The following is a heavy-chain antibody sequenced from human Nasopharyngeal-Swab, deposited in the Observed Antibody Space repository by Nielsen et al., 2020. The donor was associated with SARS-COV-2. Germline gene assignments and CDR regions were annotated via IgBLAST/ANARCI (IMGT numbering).Heavy chain of an antibody. J-gene: IGHJ6*03. CDR2: IGTAGDT. CDR3: VKGMPQSGGMDV. CDR1: GFTFSSYD. Sequence: GESLKISCAASGFTFSSYDMHWVRQATGKGLEWVSAIGTAGDTYYPDSVKGRFTISRENAKNSLYLQMNSLRAEDTAIYYCVKGMPQSGGMDVWGKGTTVSVSS. V-gene: IGHV3-13*01. D-gene: IGHD2-2*01.